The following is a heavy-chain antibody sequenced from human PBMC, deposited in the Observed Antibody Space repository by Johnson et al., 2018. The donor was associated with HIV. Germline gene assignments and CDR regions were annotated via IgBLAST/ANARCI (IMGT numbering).Heavy chain of an antibody. Sequence: QVQLVESGGDVVQPGTSLRLSCEAYGLILSGYGLHWVRQAPGKGLEWVAVIWPDGSNKYYADSVKGRFTISRDNSKNTLYLQMNSLRPEDTAVYYCANPRAFDIWGQGTMVTVSS. J-gene: IGHJ3*02. CDR3: ANPRAFDI. CDR2: IWPDGSNK. V-gene: IGHV3-33*06. CDR1: GLILSGYG.